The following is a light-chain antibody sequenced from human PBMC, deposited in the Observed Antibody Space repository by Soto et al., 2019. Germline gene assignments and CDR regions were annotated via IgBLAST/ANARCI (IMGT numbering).Light chain of an antibody. J-gene: IGKJ5*01. CDR3: QQYYKVPVT. Sequence: DIQMTQSPSSLSASIGDRVTITCQASQDVNNSLNWYQQKPRKAPNLPIYDVSNLGTGVPSRFGRSGSGTDFTFTISRLQPDDIGAYYCQQYYKVPVTFGQGTRLE. CDR1: QDVNNS. CDR2: DVS. V-gene: IGKV1-33*01.